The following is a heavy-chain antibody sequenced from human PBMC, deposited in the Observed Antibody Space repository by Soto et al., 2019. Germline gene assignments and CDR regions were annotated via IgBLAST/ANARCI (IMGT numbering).Heavy chain of an antibody. Sequence: GGSLRLSCAASGFTFSSYAMSWVRQAPGKGLEWVSAISGSGGSTYYADSVKGRFTISRDNSKNTLHLQMNSLRAEDTAVYYCAKDPSYCGGDCYSWYFDYWGEGTLVTVSS. J-gene: IGHJ4*02. CDR1: GFTFSSYA. V-gene: IGHV3-23*01. CDR2: ISGSGGST. D-gene: IGHD2-21*02. CDR3: AKDPSYCGGDCYSWYFDY.